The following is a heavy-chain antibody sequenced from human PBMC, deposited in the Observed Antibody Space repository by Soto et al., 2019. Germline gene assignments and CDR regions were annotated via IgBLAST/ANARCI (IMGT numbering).Heavy chain of an antibody. Sequence: QVQLVQSGAEVKKPGASVKVSCKASGYSLTSYYMHWVRQAPGQGLEWMGIINPSGGSTSYGQKFQGRVTMPRETSTSTVYMELSSLRSEDTAGYYCASEYSSSSRYGMDVWGQGTTGTVSS. CDR1: GYSLTSYY. J-gene: IGHJ6*02. D-gene: IGHD6-6*01. CDR2: INPSGGST. CDR3: ASEYSSSSRYGMDV. V-gene: IGHV1-46*01.